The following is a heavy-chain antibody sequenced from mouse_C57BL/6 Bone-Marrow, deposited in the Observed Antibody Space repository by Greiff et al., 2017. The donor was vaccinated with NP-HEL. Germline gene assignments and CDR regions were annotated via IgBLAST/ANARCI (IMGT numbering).Heavy chain of an antibody. V-gene: IGHV5-12*01. CDR2: ISNGGGST. J-gene: IGHJ4*01. CDR3: ARHVYYGSSEDYYAMDY. D-gene: IGHD1-1*01. CDR1: GFTFSDYY. Sequence: DVHLVESGGGLVQPGGSLKLSCAASGFTFSDYYMYWVRQTPEKRLEWVAYISNGGGSTYYPDTVKGRFTISRDNAKNTLYLQMSRLKSEDTAMYYCARHVYYGSSEDYYAMDYWGQGTSVTVSS.